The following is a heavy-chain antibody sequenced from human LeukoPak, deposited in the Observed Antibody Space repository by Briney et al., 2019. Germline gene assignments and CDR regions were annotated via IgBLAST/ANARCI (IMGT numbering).Heavy chain of an antibody. CDR3: AKGAILWFGELENEDFDY. J-gene: IGHJ4*02. Sequence: PGGSLRLSCAASGFTFSSYAMSWVRQAPGKGLEWVSAISGSTGNTYYADSVKGRFTISRDNSKNTLYLQMNSLRAEDTAVYYCAKGAILWFGELENEDFDYWGQGTLVTVSS. CDR1: GFTFSSYA. V-gene: IGHV3-23*01. D-gene: IGHD3-10*01. CDR2: ISGSTGNT.